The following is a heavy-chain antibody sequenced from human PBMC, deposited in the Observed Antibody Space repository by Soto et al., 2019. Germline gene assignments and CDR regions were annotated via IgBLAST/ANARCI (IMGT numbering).Heavy chain of an antibody. J-gene: IGHJ5*02. CDR3: ALGGTGDYIWGSYRSTGRGFDP. D-gene: IGHD3-16*02. CDR2: INAGNGNT. Sequence: QVQLVQSGAEVKKPGASVKVSCKASGYTFTSYAMHWVRQAPGQRLEWMGWINAGNGNTKYSQKFQGRVTITRDTSASTAYMELSSLRSEDTAVYYCALGGTGDYIWGSYRSTGRGFDPWGQGTLVTVSS. CDR1: GYTFTSYA. V-gene: IGHV1-3*01.